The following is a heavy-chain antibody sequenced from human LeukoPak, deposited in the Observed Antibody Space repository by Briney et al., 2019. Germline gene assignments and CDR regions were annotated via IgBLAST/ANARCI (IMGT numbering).Heavy chain of an antibody. CDR1: GYTFTGYY. CDR2: INPNSGGT. J-gene: IGHJ4*02. Sequence: ASVKVSCKASGYTFTGYYMHWVRQAPGQGLEWMGWINPNSGGTNYAQKFQGRVTMTRDTSISTAYMELSRLRSDDTAVYYCARDTAGRGGRFDYWGQGTLVTVSS. CDR3: ARDTAGRGGRFDY. D-gene: IGHD3-16*01. V-gene: IGHV1-2*02.